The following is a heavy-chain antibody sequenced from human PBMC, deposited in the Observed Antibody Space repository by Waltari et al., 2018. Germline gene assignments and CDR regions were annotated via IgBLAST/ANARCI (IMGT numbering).Heavy chain of an antibody. CDR1: GYSISRGYY. CDR3: ARDTPAPRITGATSVDY. V-gene: IGHV4-38-2*02. CDR2: IYHSGST. D-gene: IGHD1-20*01. J-gene: IGHJ4*02. Sequence: QVQLQESGPGLVKPSETLSLTRAVSGYSISRGYYWGWIRQPPGKGLEWIGSIYHSGSTFYNPSLKSRVTISVDTSKNQFSLKLSSVTAADTAVYYCARDTPAPRITGATSVDYWGQGTLVTVSS.